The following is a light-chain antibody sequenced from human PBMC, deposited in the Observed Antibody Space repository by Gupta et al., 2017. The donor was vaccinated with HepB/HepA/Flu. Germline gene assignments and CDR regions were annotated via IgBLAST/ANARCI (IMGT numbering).Light chain of an antibody. J-gene: IGLJ1*01. CDR3: GAWDISVSAYV. CDR2: DND. V-gene: IGLV1-51*01. CDR1: TSNIGGNS. Sequence: QSVLTQPPSMSAAPGQKVATPCTGSTSNIGGNSVSWYQHFPETAPQLLIYDNDKRPSEIPDRFSASKSGTSATLDITGLQTGDEADYYCGAWDISVSAYVFGTGTGVTVL.